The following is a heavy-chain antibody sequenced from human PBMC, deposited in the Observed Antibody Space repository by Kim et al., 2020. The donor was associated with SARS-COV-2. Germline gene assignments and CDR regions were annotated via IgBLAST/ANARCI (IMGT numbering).Heavy chain of an antibody. D-gene: IGHD6-13*01. J-gene: IGHJ5*02. CDR3: AKAGSSWYWFDP. Sequence: YYADSVKGRFTISRDNAKNSLYLQRNSLRAEDTAVYYCAKAGSSWYWFDPWGQGTLRTVSS. V-gene: IGHV3-21*01.